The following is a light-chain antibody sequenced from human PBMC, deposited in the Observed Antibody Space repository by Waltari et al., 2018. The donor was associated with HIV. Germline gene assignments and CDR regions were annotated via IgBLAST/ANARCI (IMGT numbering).Light chain of an antibody. J-gene: IGKJ3*01. CDR1: QSVSSY. CDR2: DAS. V-gene: IGKV3-11*01. Sequence: EIVLTQSPATLSLSPGERATLSCRVSQSVSSYLAWYQQKPSQAPRLLIYDASNRATGIPARFSGSGSGTDFTLTISSLEPEDFAVYYCQQRSNWPPIFTFGPGTKVDIK. CDR3: QQRSNWPPIFT.